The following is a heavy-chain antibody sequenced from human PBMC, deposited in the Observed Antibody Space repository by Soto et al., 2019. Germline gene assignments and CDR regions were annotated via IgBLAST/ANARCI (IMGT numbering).Heavy chain of an antibody. CDR3: ARDSLSGYYYDSSGYFDY. V-gene: IGHV3-30-3*01. CDR1: GFTFSSYA. CDR2: ISYDGNNK. D-gene: IGHD3-22*01. J-gene: IGHJ4*02. Sequence: GESLKISCAASGFTFSSYAMHWVRQAPGKGLEWVAVISYDGNNKYYADSVKGRFTISRDNSKNTLYLQMNSLRAEDTAVYYFARDSLSGYYYDSSGYFDYWGQGTLVTVSS.